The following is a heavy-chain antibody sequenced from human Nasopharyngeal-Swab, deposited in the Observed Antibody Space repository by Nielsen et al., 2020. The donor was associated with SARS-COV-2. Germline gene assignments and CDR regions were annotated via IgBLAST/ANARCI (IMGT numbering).Heavy chain of an antibody. J-gene: IGHJ5*02. CDR3: ASQPSNWFDP. V-gene: IGHV4-39*01. Sequence: SETLSITCTVSGGSISSSSYYWGWIRQPPGKGLEWIGSIYYSGSTYYNPSLKSRVTISVDTSKNQFSLKLSSVTAADTAVYYCASQPSNWFDPWGQGTLVTVSS. CDR2: IYYSGST. CDR1: GGSISSSSYY.